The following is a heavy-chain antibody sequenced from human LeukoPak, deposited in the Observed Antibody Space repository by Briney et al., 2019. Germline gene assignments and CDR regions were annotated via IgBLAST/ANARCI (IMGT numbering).Heavy chain of an antibody. Sequence: KAGGSLRLSCAASGFTFSDYYMSWIRQAPGKGLEWVSYISSSRSYTNYADSVKGRFTISRDNAKNSLYLQMNSLRAEDTAVYYCARAIVDPPYYFDYWGQGTLVTVYS. CDR2: ISSSRSYT. D-gene: IGHD2-15*01. CDR3: ARAIVDPPYYFDY. J-gene: IGHJ4*02. V-gene: IGHV3-11*05. CDR1: GFTFSDYY.